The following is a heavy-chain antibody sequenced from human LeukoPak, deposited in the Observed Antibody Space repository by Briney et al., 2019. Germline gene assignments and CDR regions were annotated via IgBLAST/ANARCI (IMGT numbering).Heavy chain of an antibody. CDR3: AIDPNWGIHY. V-gene: IGHV3-53*01. J-gene: IGHJ4*02. Sequence: PWGSLRLSCAASGFTVSSNYMSWVRQAPGKGLEWVSVIYSGGSTYYADSVKGRFTISRDNSKNTLYLQMNSLRVEDTAIYYCAIDPNWGIHYWGQGVLVTVSS. D-gene: IGHD7-27*01. CDR2: IYSGGST. CDR1: GFTVSSNY.